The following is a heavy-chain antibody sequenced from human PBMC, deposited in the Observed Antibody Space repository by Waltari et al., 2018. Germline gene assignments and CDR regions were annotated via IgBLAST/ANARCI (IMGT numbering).Heavy chain of an antibody. CDR1: GYSLTKYW. V-gene: IGHV5-51*01. Sequence: QLVQSGTEVKKAGESLKISCKTFGYSLTKYWIGWVPQMPGKGLEWMGIVRPDNSDTRYSPSFRGQVTISADKSISIAYLQWSSLKASDTAIYYCARHTEDDNGDDWGQGTLVTVSS. CDR3: ARHTEDDNGDD. D-gene: IGHD1-1*01. CDR2: VRPDNSDT. J-gene: IGHJ4*02.